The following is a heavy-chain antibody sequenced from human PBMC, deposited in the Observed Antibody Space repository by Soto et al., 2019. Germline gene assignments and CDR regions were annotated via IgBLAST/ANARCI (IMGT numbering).Heavy chain of an antibody. Sequence: EVQLVESGGDLVQPGGSLRLSCAASGFTFSSYWMHWVHQVPGKGLVWVSRISSDGSSTNYADSVRGRFIISRDNAKNTLYLQVNSLRVEDTAVYYCARGTVRDHDFGDHWGQGTLVAVSS. V-gene: IGHV3-74*01. CDR2: ISSDGSST. D-gene: IGHD4-17*01. CDR3: ARGTVRDHDFGDH. J-gene: IGHJ4*02. CDR1: GFTFSSYW.